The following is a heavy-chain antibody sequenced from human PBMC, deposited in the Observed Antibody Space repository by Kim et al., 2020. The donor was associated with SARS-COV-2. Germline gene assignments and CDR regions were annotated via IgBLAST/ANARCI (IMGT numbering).Heavy chain of an antibody. Sequence: SRVTISVDTSKNQFSLKLSSVTAADTAVYYCARGIGYYDFWSGINWYFDLWGRGTLVTVSS. V-gene: IGHV4-59*09. D-gene: IGHD3-3*01. CDR3: ARGIGYYDFWSGINWYFDL. J-gene: IGHJ2*01.